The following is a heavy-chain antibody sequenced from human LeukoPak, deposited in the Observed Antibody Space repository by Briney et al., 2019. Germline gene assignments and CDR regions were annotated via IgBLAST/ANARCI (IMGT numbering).Heavy chain of an antibody. J-gene: IGHJ4*02. CDR3: ARDDIAVAGTDY. CDR1: GYTFTSYA. D-gene: IGHD6-19*01. CDR2: INAGNGNT. V-gene: IGHV1-3*01. Sequence: GGSLRLSCAASGYTFTSYAMHWVRQAPGQRLEWMGWINAGNGNTKYSQKFQGRVTITRDTSASTAYMELSSLRSEDTAVYYCARDDIAVAGTDYWGQGTLVTVSS.